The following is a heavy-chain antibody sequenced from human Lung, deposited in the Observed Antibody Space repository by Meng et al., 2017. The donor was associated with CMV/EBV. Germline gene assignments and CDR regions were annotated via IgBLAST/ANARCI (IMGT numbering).Heavy chain of an antibody. Sequence: SETLSLTCTVSDYSISSGFYWGCVRQPPGKGLEWIGSIHHTGSSYYNPSLKSRVTLSVDTSKNQFSLKVTSVTAADTAVYYCARGIFGVVDYWGQGTLGTVSS. CDR3: ARGIFGVVDY. CDR2: IHHTGSS. V-gene: IGHV4-38-2*02. CDR1: DYSISSGFY. D-gene: IGHD3-3*01. J-gene: IGHJ4*02.